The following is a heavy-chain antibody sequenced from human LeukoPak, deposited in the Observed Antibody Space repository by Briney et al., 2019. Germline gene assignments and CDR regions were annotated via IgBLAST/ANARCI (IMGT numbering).Heavy chain of an antibody. CDR3: ARDGSTYYDFWSGNYYYGMDV. Sequence: SETLSLTCTVSGGSISSYYWSWIRQPPGKGLEWIGYIYYSGSTNYNPSLKSRVTISVDTSKNQFSLKLSSVTAVDTAVYYCARDGSTYYDFWSGNYYYGMDVWGQGTTVTVSS. V-gene: IGHV4-59*01. CDR1: GGSISSYY. D-gene: IGHD3-3*01. CDR2: IYYSGST. J-gene: IGHJ6*02.